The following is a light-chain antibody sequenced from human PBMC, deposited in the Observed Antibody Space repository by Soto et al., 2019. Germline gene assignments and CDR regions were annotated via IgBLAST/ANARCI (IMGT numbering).Light chain of an antibody. CDR3: QQLNSYPRT. CDR1: QGISSY. V-gene: IGKV1-9*01. CDR2: GAS. Sequence: IQLTKSPSSLSASVRDRVTITCRASQGISSYLAWYQQKPGKAPNLLIYGASTLQSGVPSRFSGSGSGTDFTLTISSLQPEDFSTYYCQQLNSYPRTFGQGTTVEMK. J-gene: IGKJ1*01.